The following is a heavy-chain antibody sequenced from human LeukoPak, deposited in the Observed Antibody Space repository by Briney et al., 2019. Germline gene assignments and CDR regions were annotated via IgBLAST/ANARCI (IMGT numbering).Heavy chain of an antibody. D-gene: IGHD6-19*01. CDR2: ISYDGSNK. Sequence: GGSLRLSCAASGFTFSSYAMHWVRQAPGKGLEWVAVISYDGSNKYYADSVKGRFTISRDNSKNTLYLQMNSLRAEDTAVYYCARDLYSSGWTDAFDIWGQGTMVTVSS. V-gene: IGHV3-30-3*01. J-gene: IGHJ3*02. CDR1: GFTFSSYA. CDR3: ARDLYSSGWTDAFDI.